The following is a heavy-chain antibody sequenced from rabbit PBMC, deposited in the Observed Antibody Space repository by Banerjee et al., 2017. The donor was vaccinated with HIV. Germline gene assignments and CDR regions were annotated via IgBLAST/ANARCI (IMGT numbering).Heavy chain of an antibody. CDR2: AYTDNGST. CDR1: GFSFSSSYW. Sequence: QEQLEESGGDLVKPEGSLTLTCTASGFSFSSSYWICWVRQAPGKGLEWIGCAYTDNGSTHYASWAKGRFTVSKTSSTTVTLQMTSLTAADTATYFCARESRHTYGYAGYAYAIGAFDPWGPGTLVTVS. V-gene: IGHV1S45*01. CDR3: ARESRHTYGYAGYAYAIGAFDP. J-gene: IGHJ2*01. D-gene: IGHD6-1*01.